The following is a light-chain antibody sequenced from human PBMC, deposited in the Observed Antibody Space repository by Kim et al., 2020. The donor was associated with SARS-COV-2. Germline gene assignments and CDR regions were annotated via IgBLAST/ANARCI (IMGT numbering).Light chain of an antibody. CDR1: SGQCGYA. CDR2: LNHDGSH. V-gene: IGLV4-69*01. J-gene: IGLJ2*01. Sequence: SPTLACSRGSGQCGYASVWHQHQQGKGPGYLMQLNHDGSHSGGEGIPARFSGSSSGVERYLTITSLQSEDEAGYYCQTWGTGIVVFGGGTQLTVL. CDR3: QTWGTGIVV.